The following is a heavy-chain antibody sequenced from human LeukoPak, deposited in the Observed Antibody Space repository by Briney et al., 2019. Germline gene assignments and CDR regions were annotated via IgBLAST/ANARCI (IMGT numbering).Heavy chain of an antibody. CDR3: ARYLDY. CDR1: GGSVNSASYY. J-gene: IGHJ4*02. CDR2: IFGTGNT. V-gene: IGHV4-61*01. Sequence: PSETLSLTCTVSGGSVNSASYYWSWIRQPPGKGLEWIGYIFGTGNTISNPSLKSRVTISVDTSKNQFSLKLTSVTAADTAVYYCARYLDYWGQGTLVTVSS.